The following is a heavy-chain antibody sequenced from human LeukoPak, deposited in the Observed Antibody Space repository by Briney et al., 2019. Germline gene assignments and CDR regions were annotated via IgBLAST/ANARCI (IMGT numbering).Heavy chain of an antibody. J-gene: IGHJ4*02. Sequence: SETLSLTCTVSDDSITMYYWTWIRQPPGKGLEWIGYVDHTGSTNYNPSLKSRVTISVDTSKNQFSLKLSSVTAADTAVYYCARGGGEMATIDYFDYWGQGTLVTVSS. CDR3: ARGGGEMATIDYFDY. D-gene: IGHD5-24*01. CDR1: DDSITMYY. CDR2: VDHTGST. V-gene: IGHV4-59*01.